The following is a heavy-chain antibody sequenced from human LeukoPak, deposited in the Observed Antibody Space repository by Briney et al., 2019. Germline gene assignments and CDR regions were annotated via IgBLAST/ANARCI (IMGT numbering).Heavy chain of an antibody. CDR3: AKDGVVSSSSFYYFDY. V-gene: IGHV3-23*01. D-gene: IGHD6-6*01. CDR2: ISGSGGST. J-gene: IGHJ4*02. CDR1: GFTFSSYT. Sequence: GGSLRLSCAASGFTFSSYTMSWVRQAPGKGLEWVSFISGSGGSTYYADSVKGRFTISRDNSKNTLYLQINSLRAEDTAVYYCAKDGVVSSSSFYYFDYWGQGSLVTVAS.